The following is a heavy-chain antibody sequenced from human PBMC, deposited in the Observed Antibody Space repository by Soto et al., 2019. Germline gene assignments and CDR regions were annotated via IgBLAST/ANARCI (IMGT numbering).Heavy chain of an antibody. D-gene: IGHD1-26*01. CDR3: ARGVGATTRGYYFDY. J-gene: IGHJ4*02. Sequence: GGSLRLSCAASGFTFSSYSMNWVRQAPGKGLEWVSSISSSSSYIYYADSVKGRFTISRDNAKNSLYLQMNSLRAEDTAVYYCARGVGATTRGYYFDYWGQGTLVTVSS. V-gene: IGHV3-21*01. CDR2: ISSSSSYI. CDR1: GFTFSSYS.